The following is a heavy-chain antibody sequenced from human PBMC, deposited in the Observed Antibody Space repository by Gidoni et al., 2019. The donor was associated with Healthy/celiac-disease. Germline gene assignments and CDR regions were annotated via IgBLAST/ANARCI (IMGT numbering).Heavy chain of an antibody. Sequence: EVQLVESGGGLVQTGRSLRLSCAASGFTFDEYAMHWVRQAPGKGLEWVSGISWNSGSIGYADSVKGRFTISRDNAKNSLYLQMNSLRAEDTALYYCAKDTRVRGVYYYYGMDVWGQGTTVTVSS. CDR1: GFTFDEYA. CDR3: AKDTRVRGVYYYYGMDV. CDR2: ISWNSGSI. V-gene: IGHV3-9*01. D-gene: IGHD3-10*01. J-gene: IGHJ6*02.